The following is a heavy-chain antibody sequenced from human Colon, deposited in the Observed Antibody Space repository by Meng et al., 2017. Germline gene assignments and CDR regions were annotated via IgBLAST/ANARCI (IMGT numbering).Heavy chain of an antibody. D-gene: IGHD3-16*01. CDR2: INHSGST. CDR1: GGSFSGYY. J-gene: IGHJ4*02. CDR3: ARSLGYYDYVWGSYPPGY. V-gene: IGHV4-34*01. Sequence: QVQLRRWGAGLLKPSETLSLTCAVYGGSFSGYYWSWIRQPPGKGLEWIGEINHSGSTNYNPSLKSRVTISVDTSKNQFSLKLSSVTAADTAVYYCARSLGYYDYVWGSYPPGYWGQGTLVTVSS.